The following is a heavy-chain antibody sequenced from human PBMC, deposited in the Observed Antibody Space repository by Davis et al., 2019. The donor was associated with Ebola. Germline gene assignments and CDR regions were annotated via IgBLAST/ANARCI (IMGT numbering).Heavy chain of an antibody. CDR2: MNPNSANT. D-gene: IGHD3-3*01. J-gene: IGHJ4*02. CDR3: ARGPVWSGYYYYFDH. Sequence: ASVKVSCKASGYTFTSYYMHWVRQAAGQGLEWMGWMNPNSANTGYAQKFQGRVTMTSNTSISTAYMELSSLRSEDTAVYYCARGPVWSGYYYYFDHWGQGTLVTVSS. V-gene: IGHV1-8*02. CDR1: GYTFTSYY.